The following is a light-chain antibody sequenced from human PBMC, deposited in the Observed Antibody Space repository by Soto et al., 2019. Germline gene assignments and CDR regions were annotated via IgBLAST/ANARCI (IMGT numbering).Light chain of an antibody. CDR1: QSVLYSSNNKNY. CDR3: QQYYSTPLT. J-gene: IGKJ4*01. CDR2: WAS. Sequence: DIVMTQSPDSLAVSLGERATINCKSSQSVLYSSNNKNYLAWYQQKPGQPPKLLIYWASTRESGVPDRFSGSGSGXXXTXTXXSXXXXDVAVYYCQQYYSTPLTFGGGTKVEIK. V-gene: IGKV4-1*01.